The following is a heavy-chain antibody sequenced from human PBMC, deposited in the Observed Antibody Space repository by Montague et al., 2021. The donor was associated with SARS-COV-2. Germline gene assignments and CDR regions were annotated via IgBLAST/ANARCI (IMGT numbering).Heavy chain of an antibody. Sequence: SETLSLTSAVYGGSFSGYYWSWIRQPPGKGLEWIGEINHSGSTNYNPSLKSRVTISVDTSKNQFSLKLSSVTAADTAVYYCTREGYQVLWSDYYYYGMDVGGQGTTVTVSS. D-gene: IGHD2-2*01. V-gene: IGHV4-34*01. CDR2: INHSGST. CDR3: TREGYQVLWSDYYYYGMDV. J-gene: IGHJ6*02. CDR1: GGSFSGYY.